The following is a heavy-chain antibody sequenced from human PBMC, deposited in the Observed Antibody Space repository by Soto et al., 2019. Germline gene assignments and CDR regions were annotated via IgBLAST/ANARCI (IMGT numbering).Heavy chain of an antibody. V-gene: IGHV3-7*01. D-gene: IGHD3-3*01. CDR1: GFPFRTPW. CDR2: IKQDGIEE. CDR3: ARDYYDFWSGSYYYYMDV. Sequence: HPAASQRLSFSSSGFPFRTPWMSWFRQAPGYALLWVSNIKQDGIEEYYVGSVKGRFTISRDNAKNSLYLQMNSLRAEDTAVYYCARDYYDFWSGSYYYYMDVWGKGT. J-gene: IGHJ6*03.